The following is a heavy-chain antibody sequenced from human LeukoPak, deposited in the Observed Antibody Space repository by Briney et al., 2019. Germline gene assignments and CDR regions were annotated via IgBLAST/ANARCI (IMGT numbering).Heavy chain of an antibody. Sequence: GGSLRLSCAASGFTFSSYGMHWVRQAPGKGLEWVAFMRYDGSNKYYADSVKGRFTISRDNSKNTLYLQMNSLRAEDTAVYYCAKPLWFGELLRGADFDYWGQGTLVTASS. CDR2: MRYDGSNK. D-gene: IGHD3-10*01. CDR1: GFTFSSYG. V-gene: IGHV3-30*02. J-gene: IGHJ4*02. CDR3: AKPLWFGELLRGADFDY.